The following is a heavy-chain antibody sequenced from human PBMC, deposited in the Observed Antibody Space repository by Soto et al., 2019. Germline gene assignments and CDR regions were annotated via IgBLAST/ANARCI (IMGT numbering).Heavy chain of an antibody. CDR2: ISGSGGSS. J-gene: IGHJ6*02. CDR1: GFAFSTYA. CDR3: AKVTKRAAAGRYEYYKYGMDV. D-gene: IGHD6-13*01. V-gene: IGHV3-23*01. Sequence: PGGSLRLSCAASGFAFSTYAMTWVRQAPGTGLEWVSVISGSGGSSYYAASVKGRFTISRDTSKNTLFLQMNGLRAEDTAVYYCAKVTKRAAAGRYEYYKYGMDVWGQGTTVTVSS.